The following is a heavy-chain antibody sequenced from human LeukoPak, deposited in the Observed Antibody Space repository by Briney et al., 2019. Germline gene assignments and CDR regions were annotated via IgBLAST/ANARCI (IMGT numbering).Heavy chain of an antibody. Sequence: GGSLRLSCAASGFTFSGYAMDWVRQAPGKGLEGVALISYYGSNKYYADAEKGRLTFSRENSKNTLYLKMNSLRADDTAVYYCARARGSDYDDGFDNWGQGPLVTVSS. J-gene: IGHJ4*02. CDR3: ARARGSDYDDGFDN. CDR2: ISYYGSNK. V-gene: IGHV3-30*04. CDR1: GFTFSGYA. D-gene: IGHD5-12*01.